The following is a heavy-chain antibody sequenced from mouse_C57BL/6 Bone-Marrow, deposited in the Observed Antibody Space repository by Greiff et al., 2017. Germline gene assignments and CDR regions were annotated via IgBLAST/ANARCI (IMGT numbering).Heavy chain of an antibody. Sequence: QVQLKESGAELARPGASVTMSCKASGYTFTSYTMHWVKQRPGQGLEWIGYINPSSGYTKYNQKFKDKATLTADKSSSTAYMQLSSLTSEDSAVYYCARVLWYLLDYWGQGTTLTVSS. V-gene: IGHV1-4*01. CDR2: INPSSGYT. CDR3: ARVLWYLLDY. CDR1: GYTFTSYT. J-gene: IGHJ2*01. D-gene: IGHD2-1*01.